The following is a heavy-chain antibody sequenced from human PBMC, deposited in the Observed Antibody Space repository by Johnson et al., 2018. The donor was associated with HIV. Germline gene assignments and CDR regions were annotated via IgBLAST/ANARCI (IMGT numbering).Heavy chain of an antibody. Sequence: VQLVESGGGLVKPGGSLRLSCAASGFTFSNAWMSWVRQAPGKGLEWVSVIYSGGSTYYADSVKGRFTISRDNSKNTLYLQRNSLRAEDTAVYYCTRPDYYGSGTADVFDIWGQGTMVTVSS. CDR3: TRPDYYGSGTADVFDI. V-gene: IGHV3-66*01. J-gene: IGHJ3*02. D-gene: IGHD3-10*01. CDR2: IYSGGST. CDR1: GFTFSNAW.